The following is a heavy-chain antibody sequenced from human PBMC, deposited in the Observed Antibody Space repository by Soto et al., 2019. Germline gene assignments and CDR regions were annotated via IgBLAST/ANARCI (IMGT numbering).Heavy chain of an antibody. D-gene: IGHD4-17*01. Sequence: EVQLLESGGGLVQPGGSLRLSCAASGFTFSRYAMSWVRQAPGKGLEWVSTIGGSGGTTYYADSVKGRFTISRDNSKNILYLQMNSLRADDMAVYYCAKDATTETDWYFDLWGRGTLVTVSS. CDR3: AKDATTETDWYFDL. J-gene: IGHJ2*01. CDR1: GFTFSRYA. CDR2: IGGSGGTT. V-gene: IGHV3-23*01.